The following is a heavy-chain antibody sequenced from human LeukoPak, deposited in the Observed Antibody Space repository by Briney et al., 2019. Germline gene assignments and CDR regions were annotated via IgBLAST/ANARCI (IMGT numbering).Heavy chain of an antibody. Sequence: SETLSLTCSVSGGSIRSYFWTWIRQPAGKGLEWIGRIYYSGSANYKPSLRGRVTMSVDTSNSQFSLKLSSVTAADTAVYYCARSLDYWGQGTLVTVSS. V-gene: IGHV4-4*07. CDR3: ARSLDY. CDR2: IYYSGSA. J-gene: IGHJ4*02. CDR1: GGSIRSYF.